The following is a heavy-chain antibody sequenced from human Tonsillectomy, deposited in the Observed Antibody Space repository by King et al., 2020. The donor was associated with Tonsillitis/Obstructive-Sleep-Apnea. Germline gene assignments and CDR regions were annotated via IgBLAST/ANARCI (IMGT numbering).Heavy chain of an antibody. V-gene: IGHV1-18*01. CDR3: ARDLVSLEGATDSMDV. D-gene: IGHD1-26*01. CDR2: NSAYNGHT. CDR1: GYTFTSYG. J-gene: IGHJ6*02. Sequence: VQLVESGAEVKKPGASVKVSCKASGYTFTSYGLSWVRQAPGQGRQWMGWNSAYNGHTNYAQKFQGRVTMTTDTSTSTAYMELRSLRSDDTAVYYCARDLVSLEGATDSMDVCGQGTTVTVSS.